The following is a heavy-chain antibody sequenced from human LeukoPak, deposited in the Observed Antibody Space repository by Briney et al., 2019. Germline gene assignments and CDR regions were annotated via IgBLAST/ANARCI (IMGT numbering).Heavy chain of an antibody. CDR3: AKSVGSGSYPRDFDY. Sequence: GGSLRLPCAASGFTFSSYAMSWVRQAPGKGLEWVSAISGSGGSTYYADSVKGRFTISRDNSKNTLYLQMNSLRAEDTAVYYCAKSVGSGSYPRDFDYWGQGTLVTVSS. J-gene: IGHJ4*02. CDR1: GFTFSSYA. V-gene: IGHV3-23*01. CDR2: ISGSGGST. D-gene: IGHD3-10*01.